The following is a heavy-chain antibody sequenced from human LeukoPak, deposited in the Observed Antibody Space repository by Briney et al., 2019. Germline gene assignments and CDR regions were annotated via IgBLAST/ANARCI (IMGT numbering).Heavy chain of an antibody. CDR3: ARAFGEFDCYYYYGMDV. J-gene: IGHJ6*02. Sequence: SETLSLTCTVSGGSISSYYWSWIRQPPGKGLEWIGYIYYSGSTNYNPSLKSRVTISVDTSKNQFSLKLSSVTAADTAVYYCARAFGEFDCYYYYGMDVWGQGTTVTVSS. V-gene: IGHV4-59*01. D-gene: IGHD3-10*01. CDR1: GGSISSYY. CDR2: IYYSGST.